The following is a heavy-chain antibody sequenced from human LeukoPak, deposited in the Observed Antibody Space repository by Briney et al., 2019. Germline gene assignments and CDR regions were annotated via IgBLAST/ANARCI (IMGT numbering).Heavy chain of an antibody. J-gene: IGHJ5*02. V-gene: IGHV4-61*02. CDR1: GGSISSGSYY. Sequence: PSETLSLTCTVSGGSISSGSYYWSWIRQPAGKGLEWIGRIYTSGSTNYNPSLKSRVTISVDTSKNQFSLELSSVTAADTAVYYCAGQVNWFDPWGQGTLVTVSS. CDR3: AGQVNWFDP. CDR2: IYTSGST.